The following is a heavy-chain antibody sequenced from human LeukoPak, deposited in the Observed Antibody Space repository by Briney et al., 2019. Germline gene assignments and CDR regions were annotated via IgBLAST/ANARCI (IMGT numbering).Heavy chain of an antibody. D-gene: IGHD2-21*02. Sequence: ASVTLSCKVYGYTLTELYMNWVRQAPGKGLEWMGGFNPEDGETIYAQKFQGRVTMSEDTSTDQASMELSTLRSEDTAVYYCATDLPCGGDCYSQYFQHWGQDTLVTVSS. J-gene: IGHJ1*01. CDR3: ATDLPCGGDCYSQYFQH. V-gene: IGHV1-24*01. CDR2: FNPEDGET. CDR1: GYTLTELY.